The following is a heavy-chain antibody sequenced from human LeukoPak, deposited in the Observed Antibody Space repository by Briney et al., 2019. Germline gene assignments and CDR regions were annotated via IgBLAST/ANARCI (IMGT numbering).Heavy chain of an antibody. D-gene: IGHD1-26*01. CDR2: IIPIFGTA. CDR1: GGTFSSYA. V-gene: IGHV1-69*05. J-gene: IGHJ6*03. CDR3: ASRSGSYYDYYYYYMDV. Sequence: SVKVSCKASGGTFSSYAISWVRQAPGQGLEWMGGIIPIFGTANYAQKFQGRVTITTDESTSTAYMELSSLRSEDTAVYYCASRSGSYYDYYYYYMDVWGKGTTVTVSS.